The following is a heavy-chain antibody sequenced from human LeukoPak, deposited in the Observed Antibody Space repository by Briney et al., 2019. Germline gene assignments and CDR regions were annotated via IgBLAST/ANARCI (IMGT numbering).Heavy chain of an antibody. CDR2: MNPNSGNA. Sequence: ASVKVSCKASGYTFISSDINWVRQVTGQGLEWMGWMNPNSGNAAYAQKFQGRVTITRNTSISTAFMELSSLRSEDTAVYYCARRAVGNSYYYSMDVWGKGTTVTVSS. D-gene: IGHD6-19*01. J-gene: IGHJ6*03. CDR1: GYTFISSD. CDR3: ARRAVGNSYYYSMDV. V-gene: IGHV1-8*03.